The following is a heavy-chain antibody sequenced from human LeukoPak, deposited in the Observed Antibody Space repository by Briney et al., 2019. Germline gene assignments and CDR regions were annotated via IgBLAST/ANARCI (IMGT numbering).Heavy chain of an antibody. CDR1: GGSIRRYY. D-gene: IGHD6-19*01. CDR2: IYYSGST. CDR3: ARVSSGWSFDY. Sequence: SETLSLTSTDSGGSIRRYYWSWIRQPPGKGLEWIGYIYYSGSTNYNRSLKSRVTISVDTSKNQFSLKLSSVTAADTAVYYCARVSSGWSFDYWGQGTLVTVSS. J-gene: IGHJ4*02. V-gene: IGHV4-59*01.